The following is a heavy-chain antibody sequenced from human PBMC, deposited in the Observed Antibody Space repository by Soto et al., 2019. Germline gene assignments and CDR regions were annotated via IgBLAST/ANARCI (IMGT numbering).Heavy chain of an antibody. CDR2: INPNSGGT. Sequence: ASVKVSCKASGYTFTAYYMHWVRQAPGQGLEWMGWINPNSGGTYHAQNFQGRVTMTRDTSTTTAYMELASLRSDNTAVYYCARGGGRGYNELDPWGHGTLVTVSS. CDR3: ARGGGRGYNELDP. CDR1: GYTFTAYY. J-gene: IGHJ5*02. D-gene: IGHD5-12*01. V-gene: IGHV1-2*02.